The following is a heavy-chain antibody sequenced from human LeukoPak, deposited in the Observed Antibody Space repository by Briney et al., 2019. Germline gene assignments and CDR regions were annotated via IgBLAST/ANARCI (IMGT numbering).Heavy chain of an antibody. D-gene: IGHD3-10*01. Sequence: SETLSLTCAVYGGSFSGYYWSWIRQPPGKGLEWIGEINHSGSTNYNPSLKSRVTISVDTSKNQFSLKLSSVTAADTAVYYCARCVGPMVRGVKFDRWGQGTLVTGSS. CDR2: INHSGST. CDR1: GGSFSGYY. V-gene: IGHV4-34*01. CDR3: ARCVGPMVRGVKFDR. J-gene: IGHJ5*02.